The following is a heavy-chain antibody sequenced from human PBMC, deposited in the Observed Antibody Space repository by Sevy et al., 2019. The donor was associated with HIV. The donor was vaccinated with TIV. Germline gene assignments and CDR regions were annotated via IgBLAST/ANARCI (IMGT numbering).Heavy chain of an antibody. CDR2: ISSRGSTE. J-gene: IGHJ4*02. CDR3: AREAGYYFDS. CDR1: GFTFSDYH. D-gene: IGHD6-19*01. Sequence: GGSLRLSCEASGFTFSDYHMTWVRQAPGKGLEWVAYISSRGSTEHYADSVKGRLTISRDNVKNSQYLQMDSLRGEDTAVYYCAREAGYYFDSWGQGSLVTVSS. V-gene: IGHV3-11*01.